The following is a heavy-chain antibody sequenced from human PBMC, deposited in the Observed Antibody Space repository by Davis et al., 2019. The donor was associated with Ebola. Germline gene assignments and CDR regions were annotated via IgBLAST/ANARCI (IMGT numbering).Heavy chain of an antibody. Sequence: ASVKVSCKASGYTFTNYYMHWVRQAPGQGLEWMGRINPRGGSISYAQRFQGRVTMTRDTSTSTVYMELSSLRPEDTALYYCGRGSVAWPLDFWGQGTLVTVSS. CDR3: GRGSVAWPLDF. J-gene: IGHJ4*02. V-gene: IGHV1-46*03. CDR1: GYTFTNYY. CDR2: INPRGGSI. D-gene: IGHD2-15*01.